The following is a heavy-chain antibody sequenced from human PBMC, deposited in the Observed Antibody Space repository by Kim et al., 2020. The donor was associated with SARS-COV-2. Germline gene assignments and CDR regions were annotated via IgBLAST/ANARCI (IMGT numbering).Heavy chain of an antibody. CDR2: INTNTGNP. V-gene: IGHV7-4-1*02. J-gene: IGHJ6*02. CDR3: ARGGGGVVVVAATLYYYYGRDV. D-gene: IGHD2-15*01. CDR1: GYTFTSYA. Sequence: ASVKVSCKASGYTFTSYAMNWVRQAPGQGLEWMGWINTNTGNPTYAQGFTGRFVFSLDTSVSTAYLQISSLKAEDTAVYYCARGGGGVVVVAATLYYYYGRDVWGQGTTVTVSS.